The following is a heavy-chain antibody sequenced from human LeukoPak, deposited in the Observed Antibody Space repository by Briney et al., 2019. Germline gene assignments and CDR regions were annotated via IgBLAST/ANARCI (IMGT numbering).Heavy chain of an antibody. Sequence: SGGSLRLSCAASGFTVSSNYMSWVRQAPGKGLEWVSVIDSGGSTDYADSVKGRFTISRDKNTLYLQMNSLRAEDTAVYYCARSLSSGWFRFDHWGQGTLVTVSS. D-gene: IGHD6-19*01. CDR3: ARSLSSGWFRFDH. CDR2: IDSGGST. CDR1: GFTVSSNY. V-gene: IGHV3-66*01. J-gene: IGHJ4*02.